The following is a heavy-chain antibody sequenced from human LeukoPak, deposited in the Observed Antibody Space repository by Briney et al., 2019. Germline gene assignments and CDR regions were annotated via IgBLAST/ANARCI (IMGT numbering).Heavy chain of an antibody. V-gene: IGHV1-2*04. D-gene: IGHD3-10*01. CDR2: INPNSGGT. CDR3: ARARGSYGSGSLDAFDI. Sequence: ASVKVSCKASGYTFTGYYMHWVRQAPGQGLEWMGWINPNSGGTNYAQKFQGWVTMTRDTSISTAYMELCRLRSDDTAVYYCARARGSYGSGSLDAFDIWGQGTMVTVSS. CDR1: GYTFTGYY. J-gene: IGHJ3*02.